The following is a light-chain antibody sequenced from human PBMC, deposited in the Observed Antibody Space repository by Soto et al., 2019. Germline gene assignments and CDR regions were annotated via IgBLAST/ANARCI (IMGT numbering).Light chain of an antibody. CDR3: QHYNSYSEA. Sequence: DIQMTQFPSTLSASVGDRVTITCRASQSIDTWLAWHQQKPGQAPKLLISKASSSESGVPSRFSGSGSGTEFTLTISSLQPDDFATYYCQHYNSYSEAFGQGNKVDIK. J-gene: IGKJ1*01. CDR2: KAS. V-gene: IGKV1-5*03. CDR1: QSIDTW.